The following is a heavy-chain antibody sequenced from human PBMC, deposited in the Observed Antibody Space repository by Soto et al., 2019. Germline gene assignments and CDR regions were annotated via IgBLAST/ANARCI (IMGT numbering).Heavy chain of an antibody. CDR1: GYTFTSYG. V-gene: IGHV1-18*04. J-gene: IGHJ6*02. D-gene: IGHD2-2*01. Sequence: ASVKVSCKASGYTFTSYGISWVRQAPGQGLEWMGWISAYNGNTNYAQKLQGRVTMTTDTSTSTAYMELRSLRSDDTAVYYCARVDVEVPAVMGSTLYYGMDVWGQGTTVTVSS. CDR2: ISAYNGNT. CDR3: ARVDVEVPAVMGSTLYYGMDV.